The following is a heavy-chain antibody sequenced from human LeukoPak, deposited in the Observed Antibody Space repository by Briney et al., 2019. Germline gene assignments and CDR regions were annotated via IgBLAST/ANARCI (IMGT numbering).Heavy chain of an antibody. J-gene: IGHJ4*02. V-gene: IGHV3-33*08. CDR3: ARVREDGDYVFYFDY. Sequence: PGRSLRLSCAASGFTFRNAGMHWVRQAPGKGLEWVAVIWYDGSNKYYADSVKGRFTISRDNSKNTLYLQMNSLRAEDTAVYYCARVREDGDYVFYFDYWGQGTLVTVSS. D-gene: IGHD4-17*01. CDR1: GFTFRNAG. CDR2: IWYDGSNK.